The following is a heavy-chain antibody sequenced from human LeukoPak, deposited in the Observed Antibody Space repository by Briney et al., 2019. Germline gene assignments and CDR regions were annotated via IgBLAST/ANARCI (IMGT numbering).Heavy chain of an antibody. V-gene: IGHV4-59*08. D-gene: IGHD7-27*01. J-gene: IGHJ5*02. CDR3: ARLTWGFWFDP. CDR1: GGSISSYY. Sequence: SETLSLTCTVSGGSISSYYWNWIRQPPGKGLEWIGYIYYSGSTNYNPSLKSRVTISVDTSKNQFSLKLSSVTAADTAVYYCARLTWGFWFDPWGQGTLVTVSS. CDR2: IYYSGST.